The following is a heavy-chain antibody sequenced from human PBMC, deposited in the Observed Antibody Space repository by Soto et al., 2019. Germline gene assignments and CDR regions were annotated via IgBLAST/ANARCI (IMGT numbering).Heavy chain of an antibody. CDR2: ISAYNGNT. V-gene: IGHV1-18*01. CDR1: GYTFTSYG. J-gene: IGHJ4*02. CDR3: ARXQYTPLGGLAAPNPIDY. Sequence: GASVKVSCKASGYTFTSYGISWVRQAPGQGLEWMGWISAYNGNTNYAQKLQGRVTMTTDTSTSTAYMELRSLRSDDTAVYYCARXQYTPLGGLAAPNPIDYWGQGALVTVSS. D-gene: IGHD6-6*01.